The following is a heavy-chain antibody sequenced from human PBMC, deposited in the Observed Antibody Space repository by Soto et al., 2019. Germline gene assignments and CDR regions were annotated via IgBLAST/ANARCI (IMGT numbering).Heavy chain of an antibody. Sequence: QLQLQESGPGLVKPSETLSLTCTVSGGSISSSSYYWGWIRQPPGKGLEWIGSIYYSGSTYYNPSLKSRVTISVDTSKNQFSLKLSSVTAADTAVYYCARVAVAGYYYFDYWGQGTLVTVSS. V-gene: IGHV4-39*01. CDR1: GGSISSSSYY. CDR2: IYYSGST. CDR3: ARVAVAGYYYFDY. D-gene: IGHD6-19*01. J-gene: IGHJ4*02.